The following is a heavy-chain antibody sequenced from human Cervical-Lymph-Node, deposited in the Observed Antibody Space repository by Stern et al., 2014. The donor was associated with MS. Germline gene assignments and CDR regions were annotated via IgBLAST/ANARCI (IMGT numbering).Heavy chain of an antibody. D-gene: IGHD1-1*01. Sequence: VQLVQSGAEVKKPGASVNVSCEASGFSFTTHYMHWIRQAPGEGLEWVGMINPNSGTTRYARQFQGRVIITRDTSTSTIYMELTGLRSEDTALYFCTRVQRERRALDHFDPWGQGTLVTVSS. CDR2: INPNSGTT. J-gene: IGHJ5*02. CDR3: TRVQRERRALDHFDP. CDR1: GFSFTTHY. V-gene: IGHV1-46*03.